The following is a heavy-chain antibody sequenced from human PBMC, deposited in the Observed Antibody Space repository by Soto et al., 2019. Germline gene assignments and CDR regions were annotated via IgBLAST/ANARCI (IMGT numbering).Heavy chain of an antibody. CDR3: AKASGDIKGYFDY. J-gene: IGHJ4*02. V-gene: IGHV3-23*01. D-gene: IGHD4-17*01. Sequence: EVQLLESGGGLVQRGGSLRLSCAASGLTFSSYAMSWVRQAPGKGLEWVSSISGSTGTTYYADSVKGRFTISRDNSKSTLYLQMHSLRDEDEAVYYCAKASGDIKGYFDYWGQGTLVTVSS. CDR2: ISGSTGTT. CDR1: GLTFSSYA.